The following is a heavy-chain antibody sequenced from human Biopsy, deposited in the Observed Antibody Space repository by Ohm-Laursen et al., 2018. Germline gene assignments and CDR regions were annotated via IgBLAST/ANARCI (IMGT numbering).Heavy chain of an antibody. CDR3: ARVPAYPSIDGYYGLDL. CDR2: INPNSGNA. J-gene: IGHJ6*02. D-gene: IGHD3-9*01. V-gene: IGHV1-2*02. Sequence: SVKVSCKVSGYTFAGYYLHWVRQAPGHGLEWMGWINPNSGNANYAQSFQGRLTVTRDTSISTAYMELTSPTFDDTAIYYCARVPAYPSIDGYYGLDLWGQGTTVIVSS. CDR1: GYTFAGYY.